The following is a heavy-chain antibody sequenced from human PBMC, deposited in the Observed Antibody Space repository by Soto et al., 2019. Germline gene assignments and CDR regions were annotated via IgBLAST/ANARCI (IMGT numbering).Heavy chain of an antibody. Sequence: QVQLQQWGAGLLKPSETLSLTCAVYGGSVSGYYWSWIRQPPGKGLEWIGEINHSGSTNYNPSLKSRVTISVDTSKNQFSLKLSSVTAADTAVYYCARVGFNWTDDYYGMDVWGQGTTVTVSS. CDR2: INHSGST. D-gene: IGHD1-20*01. CDR3: ARVGFNWTDDYYGMDV. V-gene: IGHV4-34*01. J-gene: IGHJ6*02. CDR1: GGSVSGYY.